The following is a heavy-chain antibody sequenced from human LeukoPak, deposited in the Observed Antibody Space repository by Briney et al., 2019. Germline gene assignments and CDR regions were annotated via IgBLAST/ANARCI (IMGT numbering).Heavy chain of an antibody. Sequence: GGSLRPSCAASGFTFSSYEMNWVRQAPGKGLEWVSYISSSGSTIYYADSVKGRFTISRDNAKNSLYLQMNSLRAEDTAVYYCARDPWGYQLLSGWFDPWGQGTLVTVSS. V-gene: IGHV3-48*03. D-gene: IGHD2-2*01. CDR1: GFTFSSYE. J-gene: IGHJ5*02. CDR3: ARDPWGYQLLSGWFDP. CDR2: ISSSGSTI.